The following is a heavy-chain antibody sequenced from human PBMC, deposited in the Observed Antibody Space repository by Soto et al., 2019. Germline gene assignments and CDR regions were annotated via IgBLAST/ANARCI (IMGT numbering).Heavy chain of an antibody. J-gene: IGHJ4*02. Sequence: SETLSLTCTVSGGSISSYYWSWIRQPPGKGLEWIGYIYYSGSTNYNPSLKSRVTISVDTSKNQFSLKLSSVTAADTAVYYCARRSVAGDFDYRGQGTLVTVSS. CDR3: ARRSVAGDFDY. V-gene: IGHV4-59*01. D-gene: IGHD6-19*01. CDR1: GGSISSYY. CDR2: IYYSGST.